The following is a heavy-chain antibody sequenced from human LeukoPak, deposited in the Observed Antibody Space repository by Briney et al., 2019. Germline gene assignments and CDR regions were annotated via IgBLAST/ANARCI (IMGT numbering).Heavy chain of an antibody. CDR2: ISSSSSAI. CDR1: GFTFSSYS. Sequence: PGGSLRLSCAASGFTFSSYSMNWVRQAPGKGLEWVSYISSSSSAIYYADSVKGRFTISRDNAKNSLYLQMNSLRAEDTAVYYRARATKYQLPHFDYWGQGTLVTVSS. D-gene: IGHD2-2*01. V-gene: IGHV3-48*01. J-gene: IGHJ4*02. CDR3: ARATKYQLPHFDY.